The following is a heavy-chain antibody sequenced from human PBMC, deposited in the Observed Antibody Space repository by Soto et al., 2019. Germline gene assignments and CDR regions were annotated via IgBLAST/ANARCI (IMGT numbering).Heavy chain of an antibody. CDR1: GGSIASHSYY. V-gene: IGHV4-39*01. CDR2: IDDTGST. D-gene: IGHD6-13*01. Sequence: SETLSLTCNESGGSIASHSYYGAWIRQPSGKGREGIGSIDDTGSTYYSPSLERRATISVDTSKNQFSLSLTSVTASDTAVYYRARHRGIEDSSSRRYTGDWFDPWGQGTLVTVSS. J-gene: IGHJ5*02. CDR3: ARHRGIEDSSSRRYTGDWFDP.